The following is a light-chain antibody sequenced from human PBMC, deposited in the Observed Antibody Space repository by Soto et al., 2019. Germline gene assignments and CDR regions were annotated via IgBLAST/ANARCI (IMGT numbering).Light chain of an antibody. CDR1: QNIYSN. V-gene: IGKV3-15*01. CDR2: RAS. J-gene: IGKJ1*01. Sequence: ILMTQSPASLSVSPGERAPLSCRASQNIYSNIAWYQQRPGQAPRLLIYRASTRATGVPARFSGSGSGTEFTLTSSRLQAEDFAVYSCLQYHNLWAFGQGTKVDIK. CDR3: LQYHNLWA.